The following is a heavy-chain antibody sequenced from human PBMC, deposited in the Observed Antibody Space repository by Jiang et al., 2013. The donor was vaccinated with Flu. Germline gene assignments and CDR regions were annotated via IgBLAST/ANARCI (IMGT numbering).Heavy chain of an antibody. V-gene: IGHV1-69*06. D-gene: IGHD6-19*01. Sequence: GAEAKKPGSSVKVSCKASGGTFNSYPINWVRQAPGQGLEWMGGIMPVFGTTNYAQKFQGRVTITADKSTSTAYMELSSLRSEDTAVYYCARGHSSGWYGDYYYYYAMDVWGQGTTVTVSS. J-gene: IGHJ6*02. CDR1: GGTFNSYP. CDR3: ARGHSSGWYGDYYYYYAMDV. CDR2: IMPVFGTT.